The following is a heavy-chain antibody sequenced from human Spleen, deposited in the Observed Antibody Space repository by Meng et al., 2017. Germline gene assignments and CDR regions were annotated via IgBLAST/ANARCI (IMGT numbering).Heavy chain of an antibody. V-gene: IGHV3-53*01. CDR1: GFTVSSNY. CDR3: TRGLAPEGYFDL. CDR2: LYGDGTT. J-gene: IGHJ2*01. Sequence: EVQLVESGGGLIQPGGSLRLSCAASGFTVSSNYMNWIRQAPGKGLEWVSVLYGDGTTYYAHSVKGRFTISRDNSKNTLYLQMNSPRAEDTAVYYCTRGLAPEGYFDLWGRGTLVTVSS. D-gene: IGHD2-21*01.